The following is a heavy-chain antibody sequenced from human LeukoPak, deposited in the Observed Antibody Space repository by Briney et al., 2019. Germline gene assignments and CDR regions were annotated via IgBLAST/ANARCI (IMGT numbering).Heavy chain of an antibody. J-gene: IGHJ4*02. CDR2: ISYDGSNK. CDR1: GFXFSNYG. D-gene: IGHD3-10*01. Sequence: GGSLRLSCAASGFXFSNYGMHWVRQAPGKGLEWVAVISYDGSNKYYADSVKGRFAISRDNAKNSVYLQMNSLRDEDTAVYYCARDYGQHGEYFDYWGQGTLVTVSS. V-gene: IGHV3-30*03. CDR3: ARDYGQHGEYFDY.